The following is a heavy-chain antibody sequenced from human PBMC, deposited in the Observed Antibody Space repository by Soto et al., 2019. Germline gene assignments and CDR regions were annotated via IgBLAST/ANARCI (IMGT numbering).Heavy chain of an antibody. CDR1: GFNFSTYG. V-gene: IGHV3-30*18. D-gene: IGHD2-2*01. J-gene: IGHJ6*02. Sequence: AGSLRLYFASSGFNFSTYGMHWVCQSPGKGLEWVAALSHDETNKFYADSVKGRFTISRDNSKNTLYLEMFSLRAEDTAVYYCVKEGRGSTTSCSRCYGLDVWGQGNTVTGSS. CDR2: LSHDETNK. CDR3: VKEGRGSTTSCSRCYGLDV.